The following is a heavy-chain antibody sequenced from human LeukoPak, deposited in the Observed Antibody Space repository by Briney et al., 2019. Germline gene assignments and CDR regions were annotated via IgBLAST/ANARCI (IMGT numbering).Heavy chain of an antibody. J-gene: IGHJ5*02. V-gene: IGHV1-2*02. CDR1: GYTFNGYY. CDR2: IKPDSGDT. CDR3: VRDRPHNWFDP. Sequence: ASVKVSCKASGYTFNGYYIRWVRQAPGQGLEWMGLIKPDSGDTNYAQNFRGRVTMTRDTSITTAYMELNRLTSDDTAVYYCVRDRPHNWFDPWGQGTLVTVSS.